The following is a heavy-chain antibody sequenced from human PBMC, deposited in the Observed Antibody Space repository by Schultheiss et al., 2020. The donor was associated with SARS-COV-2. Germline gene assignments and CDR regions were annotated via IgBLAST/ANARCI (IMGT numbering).Heavy chain of an antibody. D-gene: IGHD3-10*01. V-gene: IGHV4-34*01. CDR2: INHSGST. J-gene: IGHJ4*02. Sequence: SETLSLTCTVSGGSISSYYWSWIRQPPGKGLEWIGEINHSGSTNYNPSLKSRVTISVDTSKNQFSLKLSSVTAADTAVYYCAREAATDYYGSGSPGDWGQGTLVTVSS. CDR1: GGSISSYY. CDR3: AREAATDYYGSGSPGD.